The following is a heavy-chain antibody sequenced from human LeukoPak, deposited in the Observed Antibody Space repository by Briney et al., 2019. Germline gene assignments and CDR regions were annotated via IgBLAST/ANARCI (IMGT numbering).Heavy chain of an antibody. CDR1: GGSISSGDYY. Sequence: PSETLSLTCTVSGGSISSGDYYWSWIRQPPGKGLEWIGYIYYSGSTYYNPSLKSRVTISVGRSKNQFSLKLSSVTAADTAVYYCASSDYYDSSGYYSWGQGTLVTVSS. J-gene: IGHJ4*02. CDR2: IYYSGST. CDR3: ASSDYYDSSGYYS. V-gene: IGHV4-30-4*01. D-gene: IGHD3-22*01.